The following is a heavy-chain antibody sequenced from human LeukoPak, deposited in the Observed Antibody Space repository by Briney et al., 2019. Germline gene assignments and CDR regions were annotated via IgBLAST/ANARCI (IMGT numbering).Heavy chain of an antibody. CDR3: ASSYQLLNFDH. CDR2: INHSGST. CDR1: GGSFSGYY. Sequence: SETLSLTCADYGGSFSGYYWSWIRQPPGKGLEWIGEINHSGSTNYNPSLKSRVTISVDTSKNQFSLKLSSVTAADTAVYYCASSYQLLNFDHWGQGTLVTVSS. V-gene: IGHV4-34*01. J-gene: IGHJ4*02. D-gene: IGHD2-2*01.